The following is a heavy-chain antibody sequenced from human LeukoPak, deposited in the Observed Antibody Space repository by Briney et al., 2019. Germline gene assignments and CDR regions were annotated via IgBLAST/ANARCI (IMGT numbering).Heavy chain of an antibody. V-gene: IGHV4-61*01. Sequence: SETLSLTCTVSGGSVSSGSYYWSWIRQPPGKGLEWIGYIYYSGSTNYNPSLKSRVTISVDTSKNQFSLKLSSVTAADTAVYYCARHYSYGDFDCWGRGTLVTVSS. J-gene: IGHJ4*02. CDR1: GGSVSSGSYY. D-gene: IGHD5-18*01. CDR2: IYYSGST. CDR3: ARHYSYGDFDC.